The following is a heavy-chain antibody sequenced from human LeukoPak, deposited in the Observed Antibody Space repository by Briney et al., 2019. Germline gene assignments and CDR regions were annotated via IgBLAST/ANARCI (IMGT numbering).Heavy chain of an antibody. CDR1: GGSMTNYY. D-gene: IGHD2-2*01. CDR2: IYYSGST. J-gene: IGHJ4*02. CDR3: AGIVGYCSSTSCYAPVDY. Sequence: SETLSLTCTVSGGSMTNYYWTWIRQPPGKGLEWIGSIYYSGSTYYNPSLKSRVTISVDTSKNQFSLKLSSVTAADTAVYYCAGIVGYCSSTSCYAPVDYWGQGTLVTVSS. V-gene: IGHV4-59*05.